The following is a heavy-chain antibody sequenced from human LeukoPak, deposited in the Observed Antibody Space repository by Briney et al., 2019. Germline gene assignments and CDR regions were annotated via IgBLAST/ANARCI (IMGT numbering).Heavy chain of an antibody. J-gene: IGHJ2*01. CDR1: GGSISSYY. CDR2: IYYSGST. D-gene: IGHD3-16*01. Sequence: PSETLSLTCTVSGGSISSYYWSWIRQPPGKGLEWIGYIYYSGSTNYNPSLKSRVTISVDTSKNQFSLKLSSVPAADTAVYYCARVGGSGWYFDLWGRGTLVTVSS. V-gene: IGHV4-59*01. CDR3: ARVGGSGWYFDL.